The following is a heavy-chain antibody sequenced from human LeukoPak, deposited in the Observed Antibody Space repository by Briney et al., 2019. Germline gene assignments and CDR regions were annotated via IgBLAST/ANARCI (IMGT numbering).Heavy chain of an antibody. CDR1: GFTFSDYY. J-gene: IGHJ4*02. Sequence: PGGSLRLSCAASGFTFSDYYMSWIRQAPGKGLEWVSYISSSGSTIYYADSVKGRFTISRDNAKNSLYLQMNSLRAEDTAAYYCASHLWVFGVVITPFDYWGQGTLVTVSS. V-gene: IGHV3-11*04. CDR3: ASHLWVFGVVITPFDY. D-gene: IGHD3-3*01. CDR2: ISSSGSTI.